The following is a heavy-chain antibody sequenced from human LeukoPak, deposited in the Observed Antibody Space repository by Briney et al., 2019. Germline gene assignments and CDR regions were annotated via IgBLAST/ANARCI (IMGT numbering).Heavy chain of an antibody. J-gene: IGHJ4*02. CDR2: ICYSGST. Sequence: SETLSLTCTVSGGSISSSSYYWGWIRQPPGKGLEWIGSICYSGSTYYNPSLKSRVTISVDTSKNQFSLKLSSVTAADTAVYYCARQEGLGYCSGGSCYSGGPFDYWGQGTLVTVSS. D-gene: IGHD2-15*01. V-gene: IGHV4-39*01. CDR1: GGSISSSSYY. CDR3: ARQEGLGYCSGGSCYSGGPFDY.